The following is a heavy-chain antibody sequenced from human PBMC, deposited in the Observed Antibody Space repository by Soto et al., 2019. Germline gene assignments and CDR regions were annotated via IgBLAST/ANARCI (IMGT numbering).Heavy chain of an antibody. J-gene: IGHJ4*02. V-gene: IGHV3-21*01. D-gene: IGHD2-8*01. CDR1: GFTFSSYS. CDR2: ISSSSSYI. CDR3: ARDLYCTNGVCYDY. Sequence: PAGSLRLSCAASGFTFSSYSMNWVRQAPGKGLEWVSSISSSSSYIYYADSVKGRFTISRDNAKNSLYLQMNSLRAEDTAVYYCARDLYCTNGVCYDYWGQGTLVTVSS.